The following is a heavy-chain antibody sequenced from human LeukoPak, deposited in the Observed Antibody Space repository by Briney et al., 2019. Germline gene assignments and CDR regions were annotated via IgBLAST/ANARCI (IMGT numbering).Heavy chain of an antibody. V-gene: IGHV5-51*01. D-gene: IGHD3-22*01. Sequence: PGASLKISCKGSGYSFTSYWIGWVRQMPGKGLEWMGIIYPGDSDTRYSPSLQGQVTISADKSISTAYLQWSSLKASDTAMYYCARPRDSSGSNFDYWGQGTLVTVSS. J-gene: IGHJ4*02. CDR3: ARPRDSSGSNFDY. CDR2: IYPGDSDT. CDR1: GYSFTSYW.